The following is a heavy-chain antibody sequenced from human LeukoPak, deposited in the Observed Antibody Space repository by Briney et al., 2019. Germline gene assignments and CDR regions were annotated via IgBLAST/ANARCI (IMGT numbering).Heavy chain of an antibody. CDR1: GFTFSNAC. D-gene: IGHD3-10*01. CDR2: IKSKTDGGTT. J-gene: IGHJ4*02. CDR3: TTDKVLLWFGELFPYRPIDY. V-gene: IGHV3-15*01. Sequence: KPGGSLSLSCAASGFTFSNACMSWVRQAPGKGLEWVGCIKSKTDGGTTDYVAPVKGRFTISRDDSKNTLYLQMNSLKTEDTAVYYCTTDKVLLWFGELFPYRPIDYWGQGTLVTVSS.